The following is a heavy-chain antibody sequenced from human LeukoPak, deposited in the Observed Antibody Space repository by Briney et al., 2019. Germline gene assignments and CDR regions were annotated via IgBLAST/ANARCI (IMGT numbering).Heavy chain of an antibody. D-gene: IGHD5-18*01. CDR2: IYSGGST. V-gene: IGHV3-66*01. Sequence: GGSLRLSCAASGFTVSSNYMSWVRQAPGKGLEWVSVIYSGGSTYYADSVKGRFTISRDNSKNTLYLQMNSLRAEDTAVYYCARGPAHVDTAMVTGDYWGQGTLVTVSS. J-gene: IGHJ4*02. CDR3: ARGPAHVDTAMVTGDY. CDR1: GFTVSSNY.